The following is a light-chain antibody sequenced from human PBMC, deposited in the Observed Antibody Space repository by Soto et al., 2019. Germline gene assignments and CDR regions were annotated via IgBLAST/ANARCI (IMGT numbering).Light chain of an antibody. V-gene: IGLV2-14*01. Sequence: QSALTQPASLSGSPGQSITISCTGTSSDIGAYDYVSWFQQHPGKAPKLMISEVNNRPSGVSNRFSGSKSGNTAYLTISVLRVEDEAEYFCVSLTTTSTHVFVSGTKVTVL. CDR1: SSDIGAYDY. CDR2: EVN. J-gene: IGLJ1*01. CDR3: VSLTTTSTHV.